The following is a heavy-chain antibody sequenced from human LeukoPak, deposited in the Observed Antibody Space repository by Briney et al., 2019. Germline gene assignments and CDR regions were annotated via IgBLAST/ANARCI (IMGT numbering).Heavy chain of an antibody. CDR1: GYSISSGYY. CDR3: TREVRSAWASFDP. V-gene: IGHV4-38-2*02. D-gene: IGHD1-26*01. Sequence: PSETLSLTCTVSGYSISSGYYWGWIRQPPGKGLEWIGSIHYSARIYYNPSLKSRLTISPDTSKNQFSLKLTSVTAADTAVYYCTREVRSAWASFDPWGQGTLIIVSS. CDR2: IHYSARI. J-gene: IGHJ5*02.